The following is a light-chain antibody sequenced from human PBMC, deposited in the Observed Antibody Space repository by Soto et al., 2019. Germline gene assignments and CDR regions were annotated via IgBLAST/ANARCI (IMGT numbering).Light chain of an antibody. CDR1: QGISSY. CDR3: QQYYSYPFT. J-gene: IGKJ3*01. Sequence: AIRMTQSXSSFSASTGDRVTITCRASQGISSYLAWYQQKPGKAPKLLIYAASTLQSGVPSRFSGSGSGTDFTLTISCLQSEDFATYYCQQYYSYPFTFGPGTKVDIK. CDR2: AAS. V-gene: IGKV1-8*01.